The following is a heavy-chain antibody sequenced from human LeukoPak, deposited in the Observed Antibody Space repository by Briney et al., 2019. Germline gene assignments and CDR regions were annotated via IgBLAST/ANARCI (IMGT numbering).Heavy chain of an antibody. CDR3: AKPGYSSGWYVFDY. V-gene: IGHV3-23*01. Sequence: GGSLRLSCAASGFTLSSYAMSWVRQAPGKGLEWVSAISSSGSNTNYPHSVKGRFTISRDNSKNTLYLQMNSLRAEDTAVYYCAKPGYSSGWYVFDYWGQGTLVTVSS. J-gene: IGHJ4*02. CDR2: ISSSGSNT. CDR1: GFTLSSYA. D-gene: IGHD6-19*01.